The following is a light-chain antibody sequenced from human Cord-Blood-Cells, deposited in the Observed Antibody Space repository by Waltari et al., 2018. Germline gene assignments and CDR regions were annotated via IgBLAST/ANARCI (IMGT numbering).Light chain of an antibody. J-gene: IGKJ3*01. V-gene: IGKV4-1*01. CDR3: QQYYSTPFT. Sequence: DIVMTQSPDSLAVSLGERATINCKSSQSVLFSSNNKNYLAWYQQKPGQPPKLLIYWASTREYGVPDRFSGSGSGRDFTLTISSLQAEDVAVYYCQQYYSTPFTFGPGTKVDIK. CDR2: WAS. CDR1: QSVLFSSNNKNY.